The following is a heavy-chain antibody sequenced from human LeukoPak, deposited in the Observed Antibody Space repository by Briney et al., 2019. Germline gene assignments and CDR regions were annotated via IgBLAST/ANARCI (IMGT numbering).Heavy chain of an antibody. CDR1: GYTFINYY. V-gene: IGHV1-46*01. J-gene: IGHJ4*02. CDR3: ARPVDTASLVN. Sequence: ASVKVSFKASGYTFINYYMHWVRQAPGQGLEWMGIINPSGGSAYYAQKFQGRVTMTSDVSTSTFHMELSSLRSEDTAVYYCARPVDTASLVNWGQGTLVTVSS. CDR2: INPSGGSA. D-gene: IGHD5-18*01.